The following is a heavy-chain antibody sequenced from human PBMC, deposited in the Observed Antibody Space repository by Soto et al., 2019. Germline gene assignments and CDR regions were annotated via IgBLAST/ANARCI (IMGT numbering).Heavy chain of an antibody. Sequence: QVQLVPSGAEVKKPGSSVKVSCEASGGTFSSYPINWVRQAPGQGLEWMGGIIPFFGTSNYAQKFQGRVTITADESTSTAYMELRSLRSEDTAVYYCARVGHITNYGMAVWGQGTTVTVSS. CDR2: IIPFFGTS. J-gene: IGHJ6*02. CDR1: GGTFSSYP. CDR3: ARVGHITNYGMAV. V-gene: IGHV1-69*01. D-gene: IGHD1-26*01.